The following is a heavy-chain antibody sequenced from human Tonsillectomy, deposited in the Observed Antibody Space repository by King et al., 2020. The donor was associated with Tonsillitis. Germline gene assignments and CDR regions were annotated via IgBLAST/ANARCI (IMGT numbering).Heavy chain of an antibody. V-gene: IGHV3-33*08. CDR1: GFTFTSYG. D-gene: IGHD4-17*01. Sequence: QVQLVESGGGVVQPGRSLRLSCAASGFTFTSYGMHWVRQAPGKGLEWVALIWYDGSNKYYADSVKGRFTISRDNSKNMVHLQMNSLRAEDTAVYYCARGGWRTYDDAPDYWGQGTLVTVSS. CDR3: ARGGWRTYDDAPDY. J-gene: IGHJ4*02. CDR2: IWYDGSNK.